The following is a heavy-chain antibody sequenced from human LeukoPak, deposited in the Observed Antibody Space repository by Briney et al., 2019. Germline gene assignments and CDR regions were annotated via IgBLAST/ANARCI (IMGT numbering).Heavy chain of an antibody. CDR1: GFTFRTYS. CDR3: AKDNYYGSGSYYNPDY. D-gene: IGHD3-10*01. J-gene: IGHJ4*02. Sequence: GGSLRLSCAASGFTFRTYSMNWVRQAPGKGLEWISYISSFSSTIYYADSVKGRFTISRDNSKNTLYLQMNSLRAEDTAVYYCAKDNYYGSGSYYNPDYWGQGTLVTVSS. V-gene: IGHV3-48*01. CDR2: ISSFSSTI.